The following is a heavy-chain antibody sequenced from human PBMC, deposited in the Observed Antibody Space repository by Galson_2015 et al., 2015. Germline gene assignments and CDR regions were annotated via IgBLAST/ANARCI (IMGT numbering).Heavy chain of an antibody. V-gene: IGHV5-51*01. Sequence: QSGAEVKKPGESLKISCKGSGYSFTSYWIGWVRQMPGKGLEWMGIIYPGDSDTRYSPSFQGQVTISADKSISTAYLQWSSLKASDTAMYYCARGTIAVAAYYYYYGMDVWGQGTTVTVSS. J-gene: IGHJ6*02. CDR3: ARGTIAVAAYYYYYGMDV. CDR2: IYPGDSDT. D-gene: IGHD6-19*01. CDR1: GYSFTSYW.